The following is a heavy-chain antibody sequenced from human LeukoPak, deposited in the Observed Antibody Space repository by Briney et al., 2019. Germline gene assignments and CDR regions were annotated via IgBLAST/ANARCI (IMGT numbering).Heavy chain of an antibody. D-gene: IGHD3-3*01. J-gene: IGHJ5*02. CDR2: INPSGGST. CDR1: GYTFTSYY. Sequence: ASVKVSCKASGYTFTSYYMHWVRQAPGQGLEWMGIINPSGGSTSYAQKFQGRVTMTRDMSTSTVYMELSSLRSEGTAVYYCAREAFGVANWFDPWGQGTLVTVSS. CDR3: AREAFGVANWFDP. V-gene: IGHV1-46*01.